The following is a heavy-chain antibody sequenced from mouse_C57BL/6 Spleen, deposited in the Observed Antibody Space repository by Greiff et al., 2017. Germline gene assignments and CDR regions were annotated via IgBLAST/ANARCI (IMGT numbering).Heavy chain of an antibody. CDR1: GYTFTSYW. V-gene: IGHV1-55*01. CDR2: IYPGSGST. D-gene: IGHD1-1*01. Sequence: QVQLQQPGAELVKPGASVKMSCKASGYTFTSYWITWVKQRPGQGLEWIGDIYPGSGSTNYNEKFKSKATLTVDTSSSTAYLQLSSLTSEDSAVYYCARKNYYGSSEGNCFDYWGQGTTLTVSS. J-gene: IGHJ2*01. CDR3: ARKNYYGSSEGNCFDY.